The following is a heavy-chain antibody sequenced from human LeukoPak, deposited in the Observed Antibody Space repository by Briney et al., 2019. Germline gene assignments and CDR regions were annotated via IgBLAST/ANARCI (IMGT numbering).Heavy chain of an antibody. V-gene: IGHV1-69*13. CDR1: GGTFSSYA. J-gene: IGHJ4*02. Sequence: SVKVSCKASGGTFSSYAISWVRQAPGQGLEWMGGIIPIFGTANYAQKFQGRVTITADESTSTAYMELSSLRSEDTAVYYCARGDYYGSGTYYKKTVDYWGQGTLVTVSS. D-gene: IGHD3-10*01. CDR2: IIPIFGTA. CDR3: ARGDYYGSGTYYKKTVDY.